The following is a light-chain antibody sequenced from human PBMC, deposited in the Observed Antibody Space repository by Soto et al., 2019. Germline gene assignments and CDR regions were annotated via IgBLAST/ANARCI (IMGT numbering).Light chain of an antibody. J-gene: IGKJ4*01. Sequence: EIVLTQSPATLSLSPGDRATLSCRASQSVGSYLGWYQQRPGQAPRLLIYDASNRATGIPAGFSGSGSGTDFTRTISSLEPEDFAVYYCQQRSDWPSTFGGGTKVEIK. V-gene: IGKV3-11*01. CDR2: DAS. CDR1: QSVGSY. CDR3: QQRSDWPST.